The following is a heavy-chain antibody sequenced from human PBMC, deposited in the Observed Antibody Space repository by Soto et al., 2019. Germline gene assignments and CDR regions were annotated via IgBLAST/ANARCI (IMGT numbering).Heavy chain of an antibody. CDR2: ISSSSSTI. CDR3: ARGDSLPGYYYDSSGYLDAFDI. V-gene: IGHV3-48*02. Sequence: GGSLRLSCAASGFTFSSYSMNWVRQAPGKGLEWVSYISSSSSTIYYADSVKGRFTISRDNAKNSLYLQMNSLRDEDTAVYYCARGDSLPGYYYDSSGYLDAFDIWGQGTMVTVSS. CDR1: GFTFSSYS. J-gene: IGHJ3*02. D-gene: IGHD3-22*01.